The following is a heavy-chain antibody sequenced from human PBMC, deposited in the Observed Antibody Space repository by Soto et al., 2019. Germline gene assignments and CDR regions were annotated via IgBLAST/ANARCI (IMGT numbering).Heavy chain of an antibody. CDR1: GGTFSSYA. CDR2: MIPISGTA. V-gene: IGHV1-8*02. D-gene: IGHD3-10*01. Sequence: ASVKVSCKASGGTFSSYAISWVRQAPGQGLEWMGGMIPISGTAGYAQKFQGRVTMTRNTSTSTAYMELSSLRSEDTAVYYCARGDYYGSGSWENWFDPWGQGTLVTVSS. J-gene: IGHJ5*02. CDR3: ARGDYYGSGSWENWFDP.